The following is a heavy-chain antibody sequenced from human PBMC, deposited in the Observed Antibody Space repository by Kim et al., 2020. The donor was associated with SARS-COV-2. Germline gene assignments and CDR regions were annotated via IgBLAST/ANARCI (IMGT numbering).Heavy chain of an antibody. CDR3: ASIDILTGLDY. CDR2: T. D-gene: IGHD3-9*01. V-gene: IGHV4-4*02. J-gene: IGHJ4*02. Sequence: TNNTPSLTSRVTISVDKSKNQFSLKLSSVTAADTAVYYCASIDILTGLDYWGQGTLVTVSS.